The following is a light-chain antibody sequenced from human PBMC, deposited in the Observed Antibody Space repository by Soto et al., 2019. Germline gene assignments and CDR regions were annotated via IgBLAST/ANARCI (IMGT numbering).Light chain of an antibody. J-gene: IGKJ5*01. V-gene: IGKV3-11*01. CDR2: GAF. Sequence: VMTQSPATLSLSPGERATLSCRASPSVTNYLAWYQQKPGQPPRLLIYGAFNRAAGIPARFSGSGSGTDFTLTISSLEPEDSAVYYCQQRNIWPPVTFGQGTRLEIK. CDR1: PSVTNY. CDR3: QQRNIWPPVT.